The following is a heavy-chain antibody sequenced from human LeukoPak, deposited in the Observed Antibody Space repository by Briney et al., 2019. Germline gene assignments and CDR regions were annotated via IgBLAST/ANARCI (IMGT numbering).Heavy chain of an antibody. J-gene: IGHJ6*03. D-gene: IGHD2-2*01. CDR1: GGSISSSSYY. V-gene: IGHV4-39*01. CDR2: IYHSGST. CDR3: ARSLVVPAHYYYYYYMDV. Sequence: PSETLSLTCTVSGGSISSSSYYWGWIRQPPGKGLEWIGSIYHSGSTYYNPSLNSRVTISVDTSKNQFSLKLRSVTAADTAVYYCARSLVVPAHYYYYYYMDVWGKGTRSPSP.